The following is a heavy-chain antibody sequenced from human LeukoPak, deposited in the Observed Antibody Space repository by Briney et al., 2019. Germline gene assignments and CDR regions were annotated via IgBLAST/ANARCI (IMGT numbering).Heavy chain of an antibody. Sequence: ASVKVSCKASGYTFTSYYMHWVRQAPGQGLEWMGIINPSGGSTSYAQKFQGRVTMTRDTSTSTVYMELSGLRSEDTAVYYCARAVHYYDSSGSTLNFDYWGQGTLVTVSS. CDR1: GYTFTSYY. CDR3: ARAVHYYDSSGSTLNFDY. CDR2: INPSGGST. J-gene: IGHJ4*02. D-gene: IGHD3-22*01. V-gene: IGHV1-46*01.